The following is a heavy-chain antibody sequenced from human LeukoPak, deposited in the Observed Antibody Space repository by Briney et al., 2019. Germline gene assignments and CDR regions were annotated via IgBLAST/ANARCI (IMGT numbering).Heavy chain of an antibody. CDR2: IIPIFGTA. V-gene: IGHV1-69*13. CDR1: GGTFSSYA. J-gene: IGHJ1*01. D-gene: IGHD3-16*02. CDR3: ATGGVNPYYDYVWGSYRYRASPERAVQH. Sequence: ASVKVSCKASGGTFSSYAISWVRQAPGQGLEWMGGIIPIFGTADYAQKFQGRVTITADESTSTAYMELSSLRSEDTAVYYCATGGVNPYYDYVWGSYRYRASPERAVQHWGQGTLVTVSS.